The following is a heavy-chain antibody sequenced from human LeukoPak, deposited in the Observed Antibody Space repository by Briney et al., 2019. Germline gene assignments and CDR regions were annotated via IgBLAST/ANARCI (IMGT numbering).Heavy chain of an antibody. J-gene: IGHJ4*02. D-gene: IGHD6-19*01. Sequence: GGSLRLSCAASGFTFSSYSMNWVRQAPGKGLEWVSSISSSSSYIYYADSVKGRFTISRDNAKNSLYLQMNSLRAEDTAVYYCAREEIAVAGTAPNGYWGQGTLVTVSS. CDR1: GFTFSSYS. CDR3: AREEIAVAGTAPNGY. CDR2: ISSSSSYI. V-gene: IGHV3-21*01.